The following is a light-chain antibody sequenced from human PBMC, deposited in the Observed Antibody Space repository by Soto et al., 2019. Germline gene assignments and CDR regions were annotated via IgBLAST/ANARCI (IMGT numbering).Light chain of an antibody. V-gene: IGLV2-14*01. CDR3: SSYARTSTHVV. Sequence: QSALTQPASVSGSPVQSITISCTGTSSDVGGYNYVSWYQEHPGKAPKLMIYDVSNRPSGVSARFSGSKSDNTASLTISGLQVEDEADYYCSSYARTSTHVVFGGGTKVTVL. CDR1: SSDVGGYNY. CDR2: DVS. J-gene: IGLJ2*01.